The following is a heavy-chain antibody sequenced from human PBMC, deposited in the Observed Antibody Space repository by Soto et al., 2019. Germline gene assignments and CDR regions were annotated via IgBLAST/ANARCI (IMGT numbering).Heavy chain of an antibody. J-gene: IGHJ4*02. V-gene: IGHV4-30-4*01. CDR2: IYYSGST. Sequence: SETLSLTCTVSGGSISSGDYYWSLIRQPPGTGLEWIGSIYYSGSTYYDPSLKSRVTLSVDTSKNQFSLKLSSVTAADTAVDYCARVAGYDSRGDPEQWGQGTLVTVS. CDR1: GGSISSGDYY. CDR3: ARVAGYDSRGDPEQ. D-gene: IGHD3-22*01.